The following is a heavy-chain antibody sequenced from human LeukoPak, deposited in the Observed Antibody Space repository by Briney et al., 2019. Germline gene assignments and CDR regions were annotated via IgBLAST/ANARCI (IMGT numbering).Heavy chain of an antibody. D-gene: IGHD1-26*01. CDR1: GGTFSSYA. V-gene: IGHV1-69*01. J-gene: IGHJ6*02. CDR2: IIPIFGTA. Sequence: SVKVSCKASGGTFSSYAISWVRQAPGQGLEWMGGIIPIFGTANYAQKFQGRVTITADESTSTAYMELSSLRSEDTAVYYCARDRSYIVGATSFYYYYGMDVWGQGTTVTVSS. CDR3: ARDRSYIVGATSFYYYYGMDV.